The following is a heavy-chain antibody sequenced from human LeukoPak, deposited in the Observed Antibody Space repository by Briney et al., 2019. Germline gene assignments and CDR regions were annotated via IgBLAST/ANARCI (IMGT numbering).Heavy chain of an antibody. CDR3: ARGYYGSGSNSQFDP. D-gene: IGHD3-10*01. CDR1: GFTFSSYS. CDR2: ISSSSSYI. V-gene: IGHV3-21*01. J-gene: IGHJ5*02. Sequence: GGSLRLSCAASGFTFSSYSMNWVRQAPGKGLEWVSSISSSSSYIHYADSVKGRFTISRDNAKNSLYLQMNSLRAEDTAVYYCARGYYGSGSNSQFDPWGQGTLVTVSS.